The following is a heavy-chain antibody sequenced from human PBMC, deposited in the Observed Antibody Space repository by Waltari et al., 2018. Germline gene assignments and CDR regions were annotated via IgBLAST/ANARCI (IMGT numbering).Heavy chain of an antibody. J-gene: IGHJ5*02. CDR1: GGSFSGYY. Sequence: QVQLQQWGAGLLKPSETLSLTCAAYGGSFSGYYWSWIRQPPGKGLEWIGEINHSGSTNYNPSLKSRVTISVDTSKNQFSLKLSSVTAADTAVYYCARAIAARRLNWFDPWGQGTLVTVSS. CDR2: INHSGST. CDR3: ARAIAARRLNWFDP. V-gene: IGHV4-34*01. D-gene: IGHD6-25*01.